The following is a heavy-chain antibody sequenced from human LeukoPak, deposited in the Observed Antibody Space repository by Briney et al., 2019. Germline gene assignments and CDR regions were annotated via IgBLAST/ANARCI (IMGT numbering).Heavy chain of an antibody. V-gene: IGHV4-59*12. D-gene: IGHD5-18*01. CDR3: ARRGYSYVDY. CDR2: IYYSGGT. CDR1: GGSISSYY. J-gene: IGHJ4*02. Sequence: SETLSLTCTVSGGSISSYYWSWIRQPPGKGLQWIGYIYYSGGTTYNPSLKSRVTISVDTSKNQFSLKLSSVTAADTAVYYCARRGYSYVDYWGQGTLVTVSS.